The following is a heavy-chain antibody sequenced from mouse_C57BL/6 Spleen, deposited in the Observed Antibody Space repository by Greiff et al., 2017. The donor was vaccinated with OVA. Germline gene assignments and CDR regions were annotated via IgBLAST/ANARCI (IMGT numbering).Heavy chain of an antibody. CDR3: ALITTVVATDAMDY. CDR1: GYAFTNYL. Sequence: QVQLQQSGAELVRPGTSVKVSCKASGYAFTNYLIEWVKQRPGQGLEWIGVINPGSGGTNYNEKFKGKATLTADKSSSTAYMQLSSLTSEDSAVYFCALITTVVATDAMDYWGQGTSVTVSS. CDR2: INPGSGGT. D-gene: IGHD1-1*01. J-gene: IGHJ4*01. V-gene: IGHV1-54*01.